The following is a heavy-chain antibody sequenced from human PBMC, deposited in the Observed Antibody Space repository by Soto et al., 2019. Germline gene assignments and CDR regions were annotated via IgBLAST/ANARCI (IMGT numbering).Heavy chain of an antibody. D-gene: IGHD2-2*01. Sequence: GESLKISCKGSEYSFTNYWIAWVRQMPGKGLEWMGIIYPGDSDTRYSPSFQGQVTISADKSISTAYLQWSSLKASDTAMYYCARQGKYCSSPSCYADYWGQGTLVTVYS. CDR1: EYSFTNYW. CDR3: ARQGKYCSSPSCYADY. CDR2: IYPGDSDT. V-gene: IGHV5-51*01. J-gene: IGHJ4*02.